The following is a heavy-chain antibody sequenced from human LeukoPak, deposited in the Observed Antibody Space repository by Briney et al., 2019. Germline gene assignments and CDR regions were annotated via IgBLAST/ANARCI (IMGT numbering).Heavy chain of an antibody. CDR3: ARTGTTTFRWFDP. D-gene: IGHD1-7*01. CDR1: GFTFSSYS. J-gene: IGHJ5*02. Sequence: PGGSLRLSCAASGFTFSSYSMNWVRQAPGKGLEWVSSISSSSSYIYYADSEKGRFTISRDNAKNSLYLQMNSLRAEDTAVYYCARTGTTTFRWFDPWGQGTLVTVSS. V-gene: IGHV3-21*01. CDR2: ISSSSSYI.